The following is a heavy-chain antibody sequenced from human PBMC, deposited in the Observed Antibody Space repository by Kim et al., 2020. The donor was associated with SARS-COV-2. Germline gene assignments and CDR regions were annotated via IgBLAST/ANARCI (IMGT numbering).Heavy chain of an antibody. D-gene: IGHD1-1*01. CDR3: ARELGTTGNYFDY. J-gene: IGHJ4*02. V-gene: IGHV1-46*01. CDR2: INPSSDNT. CDR1: GYTFTNYH. Sequence: ASVKVSCKASGYTFTNYHLHWVRQAPGQGLAWMGKINPSSDNTVYAQKFQGSVTMTGDTSTSTVYMDLSSLKSEDTAVYYCARELGTTGNYFDYWGQGTLVTVSS.